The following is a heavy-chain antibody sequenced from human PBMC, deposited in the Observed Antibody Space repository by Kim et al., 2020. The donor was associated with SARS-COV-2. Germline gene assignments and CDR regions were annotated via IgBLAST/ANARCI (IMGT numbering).Heavy chain of an antibody. CDR3: ASQVLWFGELAINYNWFDP. CDR2: IYYSGST. J-gene: IGHJ5*02. D-gene: IGHD3-10*01. CDR1: GGSISSSSYY. Sequence: SETLSLTCTVSGGSISSSSYYWGWIRQPPGKGLEWIGSIYYSGSTYYNPSLKSRVTISVDTSKNQFSLKLSSVTAADTAVYYCASQVLWFGELAINYNWFDPWGQGTLVTVSS. V-gene: IGHV4-39*01.